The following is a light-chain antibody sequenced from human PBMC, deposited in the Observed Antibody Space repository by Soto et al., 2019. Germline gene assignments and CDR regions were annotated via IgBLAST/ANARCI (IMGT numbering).Light chain of an antibody. CDR3: SSYTISSTYV. V-gene: IGLV2-14*01. J-gene: IGLJ1*01. CDR2: EVS. CDR1: SSDIGGYNY. Sequence: QSALTQPASVSGSPGQSITISCTGTSSDIGGYNYVSWYQQHPGEAPKLMIFEVSNRPSGVSNRVSGSKSGNTASLTISWHQAADEAYYYCSSYTISSTYVFGTGTKVTVL.